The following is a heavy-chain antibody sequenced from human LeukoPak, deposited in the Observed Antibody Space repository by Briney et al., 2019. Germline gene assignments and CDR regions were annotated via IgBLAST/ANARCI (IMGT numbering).Heavy chain of an antibody. V-gene: IGHV4-39*07. D-gene: IGHD3-22*01. CDR1: GGSISSSSYY. CDR3: ARDNYYYDSSGYEGFDY. CDR2: INHSGST. Sequence: SETLSLTCTVSGGSISSSSYYWGWIRQPPGKGLEWIGEINHSGSTNYNPSLKSRVTISVDTSKNQFSLKLSSVTAADTAVYYCARDNYYYDSSGYEGFDYWGQGTLVTVSS. J-gene: IGHJ4*02.